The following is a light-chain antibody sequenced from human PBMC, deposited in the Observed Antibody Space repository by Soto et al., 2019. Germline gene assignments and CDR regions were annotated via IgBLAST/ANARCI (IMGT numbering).Light chain of an antibody. CDR3: QQYYSTPLT. Sequence: DIVMTQSPDSLAVSLCERAALDCKSSQMVFYSTNSKSSVAWYQQKPGQPPKLLIYGASTRESGVPDRLSGSGSGTDFTLTISRLQAEDVAVYYCQQYYSTPLTFGGGTKVDIK. CDR2: GAS. CDR1: QMVFYSTNSKSS. J-gene: IGKJ4*01. V-gene: IGKV4-1*01.